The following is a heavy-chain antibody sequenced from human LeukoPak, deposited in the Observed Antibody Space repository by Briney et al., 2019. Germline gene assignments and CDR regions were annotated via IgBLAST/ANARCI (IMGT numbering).Heavy chain of an antibody. Sequence: SETLSLTCTVSGGSISSGDYYWSWIRQPPGKGLEWIGYIYYSGSTYYNPSLKSRVTISVDTSKNQFSLKLSSVTAAGTAVYYCARAFVVVPAAIINWFDPWGQGTLVTVSS. CDR1: GGSISSGDYY. V-gene: IGHV4-30-4*08. D-gene: IGHD2-2*01. CDR3: ARAFVVVPAAIINWFDP. CDR2: IYYSGST. J-gene: IGHJ5*02.